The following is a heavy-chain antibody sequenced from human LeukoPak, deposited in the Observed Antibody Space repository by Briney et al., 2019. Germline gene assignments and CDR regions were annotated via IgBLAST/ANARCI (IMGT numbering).Heavy chain of an antibody. Sequence: GASVKVSCKXSGYTFTGDYIHWVQQAPGQGLEWLGRINPNSGGTSYSHNFQGRVTMTRDTSITTAYMDLSSLRSDDTAVYYCARDSRVSGDYWGQGTLVTVSS. V-gene: IGHV1-2*02. J-gene: IGHJ4*02. CDR2: INPNSGGT. D-gene: IGHD2-2*01. CDR1: GYTFTGDY. CDR3: ARDSRVSGDY.